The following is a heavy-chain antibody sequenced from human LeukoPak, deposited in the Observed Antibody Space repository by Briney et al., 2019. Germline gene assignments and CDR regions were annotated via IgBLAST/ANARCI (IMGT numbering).Heavy chain of an antibody. CDR1: GGSFSGYY. CDR2: IYYSGST. CDR3: ARRAFRPYFDY. J-gene: IGHJ4*02. V-gene: IGHV4-59*01. Sequence: SETLSLTCAVYGGSFSGYYWSWIRQPPGKGLEWIGYIYYSGSTNYNPSLKSRVTISVDTSKNQFSLKLSSVTAADTAVYYCARRAFRPYFDYWGQGTLVTVSS.